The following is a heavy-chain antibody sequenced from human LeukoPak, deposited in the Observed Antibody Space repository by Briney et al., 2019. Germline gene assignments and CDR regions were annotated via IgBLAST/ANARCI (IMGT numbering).Heavy chain of an antibody. CDR2: INTNTGNP. J-gene: IGHJ4*02. CDR3: ASFFCTSGLCYYLDY. D-gene: IGHD2-8*01. CDR1: GYTFTSYD. Sequence: GASVKVSCKASGYTFTSYDINWVRQAPGQGLEWMGWINTNTGNPTYAQGFTGRFVFSLDTSDNTAYLQISSLQAEDTAVYYCASFFCTSGLCYYLDYWGQGTLVTVSS. V-gene: IGHV7-4-1*02.